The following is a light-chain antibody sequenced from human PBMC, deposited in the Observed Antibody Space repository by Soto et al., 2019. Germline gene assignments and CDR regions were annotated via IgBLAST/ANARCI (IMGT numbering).Light chain of an antibody. J-gene: IGLJ3*02. CDR1: SSNIGSNY. V-gene: IGLV1-47*02. CDR3: AAWDDSLSGRV. CDR2: SNN. Sequence: QAVVTQPPSASGTPVQRVTISCSGSSSNIGSNYVYWYQQLPGTAPKLLIYSNNQRPSGVPDRFSGSKSGTSASLAIGGLRSEDEADYYCAAWDDSLSGRVFGGGTKVTAL.